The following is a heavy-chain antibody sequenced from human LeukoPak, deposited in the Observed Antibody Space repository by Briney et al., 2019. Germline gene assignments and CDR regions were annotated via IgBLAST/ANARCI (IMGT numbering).Heavy chain of an antibody. Sequence: GASVKVSCKASGYTFTSYDINWVRQATGQGLEWMGWMNPNSGNTGYAQKFQGRVTMTRNTSISTAYMELSSLRSEDTAVYYCARQRTPRYYFDYWGQGTLVTVSS. J-gene: IGHJ4*02. CDR2: MNPNSGNT. V-gene: IGHV1-8*01. CDR3: ARQRTPRYYFDY. CDR1: GYTFTSYD. D-gene: IGHD2-2*01.